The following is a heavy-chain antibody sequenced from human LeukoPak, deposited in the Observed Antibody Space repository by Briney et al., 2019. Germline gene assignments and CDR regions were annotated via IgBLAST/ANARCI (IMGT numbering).Heavy chain of an antibody. V-gene: IGHV4-4*07. J-gene: IGHJ4*02. CDR3: ARLGYNSGPGDF. D-gene: IGHD6-19*01. Sequence: SETLSLTCTVSGASISDYIWSWIRQSAGKGLEWIGRIYISGSTDYNPSLKSRVTMSIDTSKNQFSLKLSSVTAADTAVYYCARLGYNSGPGDFWGQGTLVTVSS. CDR1: GASISDYI. CDR2: IYISGST.